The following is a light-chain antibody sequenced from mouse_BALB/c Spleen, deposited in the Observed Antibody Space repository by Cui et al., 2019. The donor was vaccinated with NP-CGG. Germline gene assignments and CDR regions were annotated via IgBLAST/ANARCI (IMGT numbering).Light chain of an antibody. V-gene: IGLV1*01. CDR2: GTN. Sequence: QGVVTQESAHNTSPGETVTLTCRSSTGAVTTSNYANWVQEKPDHLFTGLIGGTNNRIPGVPARFSGSLIGDKAALTITGAQTEDEAIYFCALWYSNHWVFGGGTKLTVL. CDR1: TGAVTTSNY. CDR3: ALWYSNHWV. J-gene: IGLJ1*01.